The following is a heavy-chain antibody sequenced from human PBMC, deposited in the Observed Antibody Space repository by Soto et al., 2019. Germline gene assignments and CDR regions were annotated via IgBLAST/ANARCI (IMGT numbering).Heavy chain of an antibody. CDR2: ISSSSSTI. CDR1: GFTFSSYS. CDR3: ARAYRRYAYYYYYYMDV. V-gene: IGHV3-48*01. D-gene: IGHD2-8*01. Sequence: GGSLRLSCAASGFTFSSYSMNWVRQAPGKGLEWVSYISSSSSTIYYADSVKGRFTISRDNAKNSLYLQMNSLRAEDTAVYYCARAYRRYAYYYYYYMDVWGKGTTVTVSS. J-gene: IGHJ6*03.